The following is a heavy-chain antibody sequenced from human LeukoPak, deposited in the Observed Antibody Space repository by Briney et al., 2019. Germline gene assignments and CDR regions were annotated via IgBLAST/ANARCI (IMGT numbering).Heavy chain of an antibody. J-gene: IGHJ4*02. D-gene: IGHD6-13*01. CDR1: GYTFNGNY. Sequence: ASVKVSCKASGYTFNGNYMHWVRQAPGQGLEWMGWINPNSGGTNYAQKFQVRGTMTRDTSISTAYMELSRLRSDDTAVYYCARSAESSSWVEFDYWGQGTLVTVSS. CDR2: INPNSGGT. CDR3: ARSAESSSWVEFDY. V-gene: IGHV1-2*02.